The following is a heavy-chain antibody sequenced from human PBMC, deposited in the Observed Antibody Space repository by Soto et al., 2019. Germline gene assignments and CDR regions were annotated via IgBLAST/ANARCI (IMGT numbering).Heavy chain of an antibody. CDR1: GYTFTSYG. J-gene: IGHJ6*02. CDR3: ARDLWFGELLVFYYGMDV. D-gene: IGHD3-10*01. Sequence: ASVKVSCKASGYTFTSYGISRVRQAPGQGLEWMGWISAYNGNTNYAQKLQGRVTMTTDTSTSTAYMELRSLRSDDTAVYYCARDLWFGELLVFYYGMDVWGQGTRVTVSS. V-gene: IGHV1-18*01. CDR2: ISAYNGNT.